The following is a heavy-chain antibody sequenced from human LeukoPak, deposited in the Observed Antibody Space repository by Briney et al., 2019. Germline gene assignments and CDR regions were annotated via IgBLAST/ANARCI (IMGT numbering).Heavy chain of an antibody. V-gene: IGHV3-23*01. D-gene: IGHD2-2*01. CDR3: AKTDLVGYCSSTSCYLDY. CDR1: GFTFSSYA. Sequence: PGGSLRLSCAASGFTFSSYAMSWVRQAPGKGLEWVSSISGSGGSTYYADSVKGRFTISRDNSKNTLYLQMNSLRAEDTAVYYCAKTDLVGYCSSTSCYLDYWGQGTLVTVSS. CDR2: ISGSGGST. J-gene: IGHJ4*02.